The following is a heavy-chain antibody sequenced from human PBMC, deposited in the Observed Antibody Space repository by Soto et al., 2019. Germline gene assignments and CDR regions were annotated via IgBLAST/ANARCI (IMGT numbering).Heavy chain of an antibody. V-gene: IGHV4-34*01. D-gene: IGHD6-19*01. CDR2: INHSGST. Sequence: AETLSLTCAFYGGSFSVYYWSWIRQPPGKGLEWIGEINHSGSTNYNPSLRSRVTISVDTSKNQFSLKLSSVTAADTAVYYCARISSGSHYYYYYGMDVWGQGTTVTVSS. CDR3: ARISSGSHYYYYYGMDV. CDR1: GGSFSVYY. J-gene: IGHJ6*02.